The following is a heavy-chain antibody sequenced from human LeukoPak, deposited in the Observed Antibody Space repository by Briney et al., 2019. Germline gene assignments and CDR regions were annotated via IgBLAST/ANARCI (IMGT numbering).Heavy chain of an antibody. CDR3: ARVEEAVTTSSYWYFDL. J-gene: IGHJ2*01. D-gene: IGHD4-17*01. CDR1: GFTFSSYS. Sequence: PGGSLRLSCAASGFTFSSYSMNWVRQAPGKGLEWVSYISSSSSTIYYADSVKGRFTISRDNAKDSLYLQMNSLRAEDTAVYYCARVEEAVTTSSYWYFDLWGRGTLVTVSS. CDR2: ISSSSSTI. V-gene: IGHV3-48*01.